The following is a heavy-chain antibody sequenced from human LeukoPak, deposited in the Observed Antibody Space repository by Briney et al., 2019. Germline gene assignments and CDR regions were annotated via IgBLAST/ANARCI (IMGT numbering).Heavy chain of an antibody. CDR2: IIPIFGTA. CDR1: GGTFSSYA. J-gene: IGHJ5*02. CDR3: AREIPYDTTNWFDP. D-gene: IGHD3-9*01. Sequence: ASVKVSCKASGGTFSSYAISWVRQAPGQGLEWMGGIIPIFGTANYAQKFQGRVTITADKSTSTAYMELSSLRSEDTAVYYCAREIPYDTTNWFDPWGQGTLVTVSS. V-gene: IGHV1-69*06.